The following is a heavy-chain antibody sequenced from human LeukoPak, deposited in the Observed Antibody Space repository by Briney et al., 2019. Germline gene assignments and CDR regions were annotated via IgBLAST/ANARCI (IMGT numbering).Heavy chain of an antibody. D-gene: IGHD2-15*01. CDR3: ARDSCSGGSCWEDY. V-gene: IGHV4-61*02. CDR1: GGSISSGSYY. J-gene: IGHJ4*02. Sequence: PSETLSLTCTVSGGSISSGSYYWSWIRQPAGKGPEWIGRIYTSGSTNYNPSLKSRVTISVDTSKNQFSLKLSSVTAADTAVYYCARDSCSGGSCWEDYWGQGTLVTVSS. CDR2: IYTSGST.